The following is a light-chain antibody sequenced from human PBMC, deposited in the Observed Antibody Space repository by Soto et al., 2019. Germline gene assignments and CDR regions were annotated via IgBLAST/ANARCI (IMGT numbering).Light chain of an antibody. CDR3: QQYGGSPRT. CDR1: QSISSH. CDR2: AAS. Sequence: EIVSTQSPGTLSLSPGERATLSCRASQSISSHLAWYQQKPGQAPRLLIYAASVRATDTPDRFSGSGSGTDFTVTISRLEPEDFAVYYCQQYGGSPRTFGQGTKVDIK. J-gene: IGKJ1*01. V-gene: IGKV3-20*01.